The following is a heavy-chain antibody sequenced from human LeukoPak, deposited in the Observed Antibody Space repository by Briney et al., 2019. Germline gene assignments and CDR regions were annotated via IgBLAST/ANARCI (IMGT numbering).Heavy chain of an antibody. CDR2: IIPIFGTA. CDR3: ARAYYDISGGYSATNWFDP. Sequence: SVKVSCKASGGTFSSYAISWVRQAPGQGLEWMGGIIPIFGTANYAQKFQGRVTITADKSTSTAYMERSSLRSEDTAVYYCARAYYDISGGYSATNWFDPWGQGTLVTVSS. D-gene: IGHD3-22*01. CDR1: GGTFSSYA. J-gene: IGHJ5*02. V-gene: IGHV1-69*06.